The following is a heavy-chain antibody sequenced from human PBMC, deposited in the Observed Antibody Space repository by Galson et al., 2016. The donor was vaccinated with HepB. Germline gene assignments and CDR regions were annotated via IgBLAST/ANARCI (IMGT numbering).Heavy chain of an antibody. CDR3: ARDLTVADY. Sequence: SLRLSCAASGFTLSTYSMNWVRQAPGKGLERVSFISDSTTTIYYAESVKGRFTISRDSARNSLYLQMNSLRDEDTAIYYCARDLTVADYWGQGTLVTVSS. CDR2: ISDSTTTI. D-gene: IGHD3-10*01. V-gene: IGHV3-48*02. CDR1: GFTLSTYS. J-gene: IGHJ4*02.